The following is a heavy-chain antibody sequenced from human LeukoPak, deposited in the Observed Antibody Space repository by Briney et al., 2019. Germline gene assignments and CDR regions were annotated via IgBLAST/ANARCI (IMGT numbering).Heavy chain of an antibody. CDR1: GYTFTGYY. D-gene: IGHD1-1*01. Sequence: ASVKVSCKASGYTFTGYYMHWVRQAPGQGLEWMGIINPSGGSTSYAQKFQGRVTMTRDMSTSTVYMELSSLRSEDTAVYYCARDGTTGTPGGWFDPWGQGTLVTVSS. CDR2: INPSGGST. CDR3: ARDGTTGTPGGWFDP. J-gene: IGHJ5*02. V-gene: IGHV1-46*01.